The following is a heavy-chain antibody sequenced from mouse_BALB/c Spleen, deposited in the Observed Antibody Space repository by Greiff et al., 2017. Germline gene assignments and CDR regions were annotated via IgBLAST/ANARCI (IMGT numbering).Heavy chain of an antibody. D-gene: IGHD2-12*01. CDR2: IWAGGST. CDR3: ARLRLGDYYAMDY. J-gene: IGHJ4*01. Sequence: QVHVKQSGPGLVAPSQSLSITCTVSGFSLSSYGVHWVRQPPGKGLGWLGVIWAGGSTNYNSALMSRLSISKDNSKSQVFLKMNSLQTDDTAMYYCARLRLGDYYAMDYWGQGTSVTVSS. V-gene: IGHV2-9*02. CDR1: GFSLSSYG.